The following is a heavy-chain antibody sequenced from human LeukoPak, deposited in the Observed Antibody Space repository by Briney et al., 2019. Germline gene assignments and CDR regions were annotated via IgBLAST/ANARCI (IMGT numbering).Heavy chain of an antibody. J-gene: IGHJ4*02. CDR3: VKNGYSSSWYFQFDY. Sequence: PGGSLRLSCSASGLTFSSYAMHWVRQAPGKGLEYVSAISSNGGSTYYADSVKGRFTISRDNSKNTLYLQMSSLRAEDTAVYYCVKNGYSSSWYFQFDYWGQGTLVTVSS. D-gene: IGHD6-13*01. V-gene: IGHV3-64D*09. CDR1: GLTFSSYA. CDR2: ISSNGGST.